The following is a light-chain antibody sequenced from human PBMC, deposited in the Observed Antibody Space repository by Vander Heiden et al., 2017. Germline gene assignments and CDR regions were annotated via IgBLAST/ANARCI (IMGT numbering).Light chain of an antibody. CDR2: AAT. J-gene: IGKJ2*01. V-gene: IGKV1-39*01. CDR1: QNISTY. Sequence: DIQMTQSPSSLSASVGDRVTITCRASQNISTYLNWYHQKPGKALKLLIFAATSLESGVPSRFSGSGSGTDFTLTISSLQPEDFATYYCQQHYSTPYTFGQGTKLEI. CDR3: QQHYSTPYT.